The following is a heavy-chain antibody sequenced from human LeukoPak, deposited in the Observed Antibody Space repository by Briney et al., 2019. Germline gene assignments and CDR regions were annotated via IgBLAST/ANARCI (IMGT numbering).Heavy chain of an antibody. Sequence: ASVKVSCKASGYTFTSYDINWVRQATGQGLEWMGWMNPNSGNTGYAQKFQGRVTMTRNTSISTAYMELSSLRSEDTAVYCCARGTAPYSSGWYGGPKGYYYYYYMDVWGKGTTVTVSS. CDR1: GYTFTSYD. CDR3: ARGTAPYSSGWYGGPKGYYYYYYMDV. J-gene: IGHJ6*03. V-gene: IGHV1-8*01. CDR2: MNPNSGNT. D-gene: IGHD6-19*01.